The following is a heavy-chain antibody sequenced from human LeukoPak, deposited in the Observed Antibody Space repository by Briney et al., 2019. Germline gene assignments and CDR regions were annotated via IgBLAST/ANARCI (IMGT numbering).Heavy chain of an antibody. J-gene: IGHJ4*02. Sequence: VGSLGLSCAASGFTFSSYEMNWVRQAPGKGLEWVSYINSSGSTIYYADSVKGRFTISRDNAKNSLYLQMNSLRAEDTAVYYCARDHGITLVRGDVWGQGTRDRVSS. CDR2: INSSGSTI. CDR3: ARDHGITLVRGDV. D-gene: IGHD3-10*01. CDR1: GFTFSSYE. V-gene: IGHV3-48*03.